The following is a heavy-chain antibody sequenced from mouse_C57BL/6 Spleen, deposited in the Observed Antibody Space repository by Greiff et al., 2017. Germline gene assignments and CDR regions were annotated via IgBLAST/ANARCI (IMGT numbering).Heavy chain of an antibody. J-gene: IGHJ3*01. Sequence: EVQRVESEGGLVQPGSSMKLSCTASGFTFSDYYMAWVRQVPEKGLEWVANINYDGSSTYYLDSLKSRFIISRDNAKNILYLQMSSLKSEDTATYYCARVYVYGWFAYWGQGTLVTVSA. CDR2: INYDGSST. D-gene: IGHD2-2*01. V-gene: IGHV5-16*01. CDR1: GFTFSDYY. CDR3: ARVYVYGWFAY.